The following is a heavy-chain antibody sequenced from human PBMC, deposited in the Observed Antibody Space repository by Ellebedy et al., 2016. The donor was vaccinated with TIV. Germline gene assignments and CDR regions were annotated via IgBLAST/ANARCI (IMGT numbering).Heavy chain of an antibody. CDR3: ARGGSGYHFFDQ. Sequence: MPSETLSLTCSVSGGSVTTSSFYWGWIRQSPGKGLEWIGSVHYSGRTYFNPSLKRRVSISTDTSKNHISLRLISVTAADTAVYFCARGGSGYHFFDQWGQGTLVTVSS. CDR2: VHYSGRT. CDR1: GGSVTTSSFY. J-gene: IGHJ4*02. V-gene: IGHV4-39*02. D-gene: IGHD6-19*01.